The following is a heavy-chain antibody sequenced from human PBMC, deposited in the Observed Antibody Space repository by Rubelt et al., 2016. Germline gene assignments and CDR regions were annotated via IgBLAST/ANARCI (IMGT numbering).Heavy chain of an antibody. CDR1: GGSISSSSYY. CDR2: IYYSGRI. D-gene: IGHD3-3*01. CDR3: ASGYDMPNGGLDY. J-gene: IGHJ4*02. Sequence: QVQLQESGPGLVKPSGTLSLTCAVSGGSISSSSYYWGWIRQPPGKGLEWIGTIYYSGRIYYNPSLKDRVTISGDTSKNYFSRSVRCVTAADTAVYYCASGYDMPNGGLDYWGQGTLVTVSS. V-gene: IGHV4-39*07.